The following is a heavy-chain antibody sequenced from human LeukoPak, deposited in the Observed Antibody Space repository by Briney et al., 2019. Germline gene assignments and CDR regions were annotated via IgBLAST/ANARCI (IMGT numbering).Heavy chain of an antibody. CDR3: ARGYCGGGSCYSYYFDY. Sequence: SQTLSLTCAVSGGSISSGGYSWSWIRQPPGKGLEWIGYIYHSGSTYYNPSLKSRVTISVDRSKNQFSLKLSSVTAADTAVYYCARGYCGGGSCYSYYFDYWGQGTLVTVSS. V-gene: IGHV4-30-2*01. CDR1: GGSISSGGYS. CDR2: IYHSGST. D-gene: IGHD2-15*01. J-gene: IGHJ4*02.